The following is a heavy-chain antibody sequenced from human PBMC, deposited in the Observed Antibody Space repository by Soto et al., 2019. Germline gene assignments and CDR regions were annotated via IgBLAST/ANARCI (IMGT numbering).Heavy chain of an antibody. CDR2: IYSGGST. J-gene: IGHJ3*02. Sequence: GGSLRLSCAASGFTVSSNYMSWVRQAPGKGLEWVSVIYSGGSTYYADSVKGRFTISRDNSKNTLYLQMNSLRAEDTAVYYCARRGVAARPLDDAFDIWGQGTMFTVSS. V-gene: IGHV3-66*04. D-gene: IGHD6-6*01. CDR3: ARRGVAARPLDDAFDI. CDR1: GFTVSSNY.